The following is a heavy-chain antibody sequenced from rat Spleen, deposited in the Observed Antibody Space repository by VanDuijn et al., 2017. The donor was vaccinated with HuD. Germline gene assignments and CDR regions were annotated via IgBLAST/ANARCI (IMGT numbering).Heavy chain of an antibody. D-gene: IGHD1-9*01. Sequence: EVQLVESDGGLVQPGRSLKLSCTTSGFTFSDCYMAWVRQAPTKGLEWVATISYDGSNTYYRDSVKGRFTISRDNAKNTLNLEMDSLRSEDTAIYYCARPTTGIPFNYWGQGVMVTVSS. CDR1: GFTFSDCY. CDR3: ARPTTGIPFNY. J-gene: IGHJ2*01. CDR2: ISYDGSNT. V-gene: IGHV5-29*01.